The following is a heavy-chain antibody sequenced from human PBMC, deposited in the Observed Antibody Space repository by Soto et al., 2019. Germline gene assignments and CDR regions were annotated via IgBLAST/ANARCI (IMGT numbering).Heavy chain of an antibody. D-gene: IGHD3-9*01. CDR1: GFTFSSYA. Sequence: LRLSCAASGFTFSSYAMSWVRQAPGKGLEWVSAISGSGGSTYYADSVKGRFTISRGNSKNTLYLQMNSLRAEDTAVYYCAKDSRYFDWLSYYGMDVWGQGTTVTVSS. CDR3: AKDSRYFDWLSYYGMDV. V-gene: IGHV3-23*01. CDR2: ISGSGGST. J-gene: IGHJ6*02.